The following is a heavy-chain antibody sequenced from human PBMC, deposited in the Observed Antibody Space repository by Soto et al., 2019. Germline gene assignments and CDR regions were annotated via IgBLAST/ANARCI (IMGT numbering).Heavy chain of an antibody. J-gene: IGHJ5*02. CDR2: IYSGGTT. CDR3: ARNGDSSDYRGWFDP. V-gene: IGHV3-66*01. Sequence: EVQLVESGGGLVQPGGSLRLSCAASGFTVSSNYMSWVRQAPGKGLEWVPVIYSGGTTYYADSVKGRFTISRDNSKNTLYLQMNSLRAEDTAVYYCARNGDSSDYRGWFDPWCQGTLVTVSS. CDR1: GFTVSSNY. D-gene: IGHD3-22*01.